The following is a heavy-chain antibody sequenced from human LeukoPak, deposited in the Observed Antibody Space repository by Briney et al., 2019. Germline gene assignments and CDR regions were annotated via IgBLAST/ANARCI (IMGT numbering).Heavy chain of an antibody. CDR3: AGAAAAAGFDY. CDR2: IYYSGST. J-gene: IGHJ4*02. Sequence: PSETLSLTCTVSGGSISSYYWSWIRQPPGKGLEWIGYIYYSGSTNYNPSLKSRVTISVDTSKNQFSLKLSSVTAADTAVYYCAGAAAAAGFDYWGQGTLVTVSS. D-gene: IGHD6-13*01. CDR1: GGSISSYY. V-gene: IGHV4-59*01.